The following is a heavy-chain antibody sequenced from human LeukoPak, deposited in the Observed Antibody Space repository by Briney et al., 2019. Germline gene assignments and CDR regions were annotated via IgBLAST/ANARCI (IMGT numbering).Heavy chain of an antibody. CDR2: IRSKAYGGTT. V-gene: IGHV3-49*03. Sequence: GGSLRLSCTASGFTFGDYAMSWFRQAPGKGLEWVGFIRSKAYGGTTEYAASVKGRFTISRDDSKSIAYLQMNSLKTEDTAVYYCTSKHDYGDYEECWGQGTLVTVSS. CDR1: GFTFGDYA. J-gene: IGHJ4*02. D-gene: IGHD4-17*01. CDR3: TSKHDYGDYEEC.